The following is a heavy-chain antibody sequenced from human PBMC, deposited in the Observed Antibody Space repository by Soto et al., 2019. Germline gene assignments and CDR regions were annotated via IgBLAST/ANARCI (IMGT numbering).Heavy chain of an antibody. V-gene: IGHV4-31*03. CDR3: ARGNSNYYYGMDV. CDR1: GGSISSTSYY. Sequence: SETLSLTCTVSGGSISSTSYYWAWIRQPPGKGLEWIGYIYYSGSTNYNPSLKSRVTISVDTSKNQFSLKLSSVNAADTAVYYCARGNSNYYYGMDVWGQGTTVTVSS. CDR2: IYYSGST. D-gene: IGHD4-4*01. J-gene: IGHJ6*02.